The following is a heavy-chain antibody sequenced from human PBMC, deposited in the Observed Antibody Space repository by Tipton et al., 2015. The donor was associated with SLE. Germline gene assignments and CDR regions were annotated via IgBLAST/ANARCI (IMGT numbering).Heavy chain of an antibody. Sequence: GSLRLSCAASGFTLSSYWMHWVRQAPGKGLEWVSAISGSGGSTYYADSVKGRFTISRDNSKNTLYLQMNSLRAEDTAVYYCATRGSSGWFDYWGQGTLVTVSS. CDR2: ISGSGGST. V-gene: IGHV3-23*01. CDR3: ATRGSSGWFDY. CDR1: GFTLSSYW. D-gene: IGHD6-19*01. J-gene: IGHJ4*02.